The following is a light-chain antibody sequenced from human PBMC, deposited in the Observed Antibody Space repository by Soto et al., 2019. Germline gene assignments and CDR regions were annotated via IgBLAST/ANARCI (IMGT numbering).Light chain of an antibody. CDR2: AAS. CDR1: QGISNY. J-gene: IGKJ1*01. CDR3: QKYDSAPWT. V-gene: IGKV1-27*01. Sequence: DIQMTQSPSSLSASVGDRVTITCRASQGISNYLAWYQQKPGKVPKVLIYAASTLQSGVPSRFSGSGSGTEFNLTITSLQPEDVATYYCQKYDSAPWTFGQGTKVEIK.